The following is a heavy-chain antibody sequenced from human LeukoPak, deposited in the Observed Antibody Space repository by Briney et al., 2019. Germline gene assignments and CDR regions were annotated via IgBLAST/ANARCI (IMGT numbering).Heavy chain of an antibody. CDR3: ARVHFRAWELGY. D-gene: IGHD1-26*01. CDR1: GFTFSNYA. CDR2: ISGSGDYT. V-gene: IGHV3-23*01. J-gene: IGHJ4*02. Sequence: GGSLRLSCAASGFTFSNYAMSWVRQAPGKGLEWVSGISGSGDYTCYADSLKGRFTISRDNSKNTLYLQMNSLRAEDTAVYYCARVHFRAWELGYWGQGTLVTVSS.